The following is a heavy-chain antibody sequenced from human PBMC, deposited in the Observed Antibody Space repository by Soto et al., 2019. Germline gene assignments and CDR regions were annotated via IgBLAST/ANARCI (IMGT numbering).Heavy chain of an antibody. J-gene: IGHJ6*02. CDR2: IYYSGST. CDR1: GGSISSYY. CDR3: ARGSRYSSPYYYYYGMDV. Sequence: PSETLSLTCTVSGGSISSYYWSWIRQPPGKGLEWIGYIYYSGSTNYNPSLKSRVTISVDTSKNQFSLKLSSVTAADTAVYYRARGSRYSSPYYYYYGMDVWGQGTTVTVSS. V-gene: IGHV4-59*01. D-gene: IGHD6-13*01.